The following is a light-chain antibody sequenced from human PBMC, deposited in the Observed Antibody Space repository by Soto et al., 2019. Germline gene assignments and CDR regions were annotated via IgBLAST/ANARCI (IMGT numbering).Light chain of an antibody. Sequence: DIQMTQSPSSLSASVGDRVIITCRASQSISKYLNWYQQKPGKAPKVLIYDASSLQSGVPSRFSGSGSGTDFTRTISSLQPEDFATYYCQQSFTTPPWTFGQGTKVEIK. V-gene: IGKV1-39*01. CDR2: DAS. CDR1: QSISKY. CDR3: QQSFTTPPWT. J-gene: IGKJ1*01.